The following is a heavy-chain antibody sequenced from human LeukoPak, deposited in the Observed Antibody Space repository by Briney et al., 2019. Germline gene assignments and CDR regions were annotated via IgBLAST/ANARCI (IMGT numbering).Heavy chain of an antibody. Sequence: ASVKVSCKASGYTFTGYYVHWVRQAPGQGLEWMGWMDPKSGGTNYAQKFEARVTMNRDTSISTAYMELSRLRFDDTAVYYCARSPDILTGEKFDYWGQGTLVTVSS. CDR2: MDPKSGGT. CDR1: GYTFTGYY. V-gene: IGHV1-2*02. J-gene: IGHJ4*02. CDR3: ARSPDILTGEKFDY. D-gene: IGHD3-9*01.